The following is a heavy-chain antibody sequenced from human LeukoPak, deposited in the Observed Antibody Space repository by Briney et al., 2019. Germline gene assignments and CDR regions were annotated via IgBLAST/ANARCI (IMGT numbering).Heavy chain of an antibody. D-gene: IGHD3-3*01. CDR3: ARLKTYYAFWNVFDY. Sequence: GGSLRLSCAASGFTFSSYAMHWVRQAPGKGLEWVAVISYDGSNKYYTDSGRGRFTIPRDNSNNTLYLQMNSLRAEDTAVYYCARLKTYYAFWNVFDYWGQGTLVTVSS. V-gene: IGHV3-30*04. J-gene: IGHJ4*02. CDR2: ISYDGSNK. CDR1: GFTFSSYA.